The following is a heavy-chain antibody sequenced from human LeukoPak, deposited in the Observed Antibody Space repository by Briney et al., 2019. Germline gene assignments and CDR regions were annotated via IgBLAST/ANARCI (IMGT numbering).Heavy chain of an antibody. CDR2: IYTSGST. D-gene: IGHD3-10*01. CDR3: ARQNWNYFQHPEEFDY. V-gene: IGHV4-4*07. J-gene: IGHJ4*02. Sequence: PSETLSLTCTVSGGSISSYYWSWIRQPAGKGLEWIGRIYTSGSTNYNPSLKSRVTMSVDPSKNRFSLKLSSVTAADTAVYYCARQNWNYFQHPEEFDYWGQGTLVTVSS. CDR1: GGSISSYY.